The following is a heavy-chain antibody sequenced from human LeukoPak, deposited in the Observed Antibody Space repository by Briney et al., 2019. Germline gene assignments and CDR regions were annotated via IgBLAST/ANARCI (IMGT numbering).Heavy chain of an antibody. CDR1: GYSISSGYY. CDR3: ARQTYYDFWSGWSDYYYYMDV. CDR2: TYHSGST. D-gene: IGHD3-3*01. Sequence: SETPSLTCAVSGYSISSGYYWGWIRQPPGKGLEWIGSTYHSGSTYYNPSLKSRVTISVDTSKNQFSLKLSSVTAADTAVYYCARQTYYDFWSGWSDYYYYMDVWGKGTTVTVSS. J-gene: IGHJ6*03. V-gene: IGHV4-38-2*01.